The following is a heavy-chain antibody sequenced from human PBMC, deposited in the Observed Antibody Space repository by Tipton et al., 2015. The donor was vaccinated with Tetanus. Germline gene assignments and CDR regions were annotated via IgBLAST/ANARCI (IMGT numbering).Heavy chain of an antibody. CDR1: GTSVRSFY. J-gene: IGHJ5*01. CDR3: ARGLGSMLAPGGSIDS. CDR2: SYYVGSP. D-gene: IGHD2-8*01. V-gene: IGHV4-59*02. Sequence: TLSLTCSVSGTSVRSFYWSWIRQSPGKAPEWIGYSYYVGSPNHNPSLKGRVSISRDTSTNQVSLKLTSVTAADTAVYYCARGLGSMLAPGGSIDSWGQGTLVTVSS.